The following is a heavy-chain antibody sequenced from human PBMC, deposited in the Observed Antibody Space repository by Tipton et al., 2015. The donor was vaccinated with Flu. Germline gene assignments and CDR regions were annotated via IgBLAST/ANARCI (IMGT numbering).Heavy chain of an antibody. V-gene: IGHV4-39*07. CDR3: ARALSGYYFYAFDI. D-gene: IGHD3-22*01. CDR1: GGSISSSSYY. Sequence: LRLSCTVSGGSISSSSYYWGWIRQPPGKGLEWIGSIYYSGSTYYNPSLKSRVTISVDTSKNQFSLKLSSVTAADTAVYYCARALSGYYFYAFDIWGQGTMVTVSS. CDR2: IYYSGST. J-gene: IGHJ3*02.